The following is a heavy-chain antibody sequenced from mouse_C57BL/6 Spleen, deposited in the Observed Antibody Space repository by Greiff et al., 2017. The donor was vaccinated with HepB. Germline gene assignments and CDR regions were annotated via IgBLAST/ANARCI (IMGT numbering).Heavy chain of an antibody. D-gene: IGHD2-2*01. V-gene: IGHV1-53*01. J-gene: IGHJ2*01. CDR3: AREDYGYDDDGDY. Sequence: QVQLQQPGTELVKPGASVKLSCKASGYTFTSYWMHWVKQRPGQGLEWIGNINPSNGGTNYNEKFKSKATLTVDKSSSTAYMKLSSLTSEDSGVYYCAREDYGYDDDGDYWGQGTTLTVSS. CDR2: INPSNGGT. CDR1: GYTFTSYW.